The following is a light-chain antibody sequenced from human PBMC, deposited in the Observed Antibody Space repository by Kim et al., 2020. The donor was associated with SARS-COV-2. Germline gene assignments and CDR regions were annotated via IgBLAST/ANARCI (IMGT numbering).Light chain of an antibody. CDR3: QEYNNWPALS. V-gene: IGKV3D-15*01. CDR1: HSVSSN. CDR2: DTS. Sequence: SPGESATLSCRASHSVSSNLAWYQQTPGQAPRLLIYDTSIRASGIPARFSGSGSGTEFTLTISSLQSEDFAVYYCQEYNNWPALSFGGGTKVDIK. J-gene: IGKJ4*01.